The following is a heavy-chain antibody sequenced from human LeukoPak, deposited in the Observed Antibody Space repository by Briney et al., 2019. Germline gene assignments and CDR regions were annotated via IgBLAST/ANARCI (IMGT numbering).Heavy chain of an antibody. CDR2: IYSGGST. CDR3: ARDAAVAFDI. Sequence: GGSLRLSCAASGFTVSSNYMSWVRQAPGKGLEWVSVIYSGGSTYYADSVKGRFTISRGNSKNTLYLQMNSLRAEDTAVYYCARDAAVAFDIWGQGTMVTVSS. V-gene: IGHV3-53*01. D-gene: IGHD6-19*01. J-gene: IGHJ3*02. CDR1: GFTVSSNY.